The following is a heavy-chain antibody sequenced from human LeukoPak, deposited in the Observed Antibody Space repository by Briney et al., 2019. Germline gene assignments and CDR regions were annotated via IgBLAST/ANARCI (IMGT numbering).Heavy chain of an antibody. Sequence: GGSLRLSCAASGFTFSDYYMSWIRQAPGKGLEWVSYVSSSGGTIYYADSVKGRFTISRDNAKNSLYLHMNSLRAEDTVVYYCARDTPMVRGIDYWGQGTLVTVSS. D-gene: IGHD3-10*01. J-gene: IGHJ4*02. V-gene: IGHV3-11*01. CDR3: ARDTPMVRGIDY. CDR1: GFTFSDYY. CDR2: VSSSGGTI.